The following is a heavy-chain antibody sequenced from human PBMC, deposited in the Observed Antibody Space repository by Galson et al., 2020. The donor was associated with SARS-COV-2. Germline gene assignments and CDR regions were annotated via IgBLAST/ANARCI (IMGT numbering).Heavy chain of an antibody. D-gene: IGHD3-22*01. V-gene: IGHV3-21*01. CDR3: ASNYYDTSGQPDY. CDR2: ISISGSYK. J-gene: IGHJ4*02. Sequence: KIGESLKISCAASGFKFSDYTINWVRQAPGKGLEWVSAISISGSYKFYADSVRGRFTVSRDNAKNSSYLQVNSLRAEDTAVYYCASNYYDTSGQPDYWGQGTLVTVSS. CDR1: GFKFSDYT.